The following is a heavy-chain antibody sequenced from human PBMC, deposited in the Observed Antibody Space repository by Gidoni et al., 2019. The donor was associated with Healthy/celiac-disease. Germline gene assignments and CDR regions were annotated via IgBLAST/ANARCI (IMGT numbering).Heavy chain of an antibody. J-gene: IGHJ6*02. V-gene: IGHV1-69*01. CDR1: GGTFSSYA. D-gene: IGHD2-2*02. Sequence: QVQLVQSGAEVKKPGSSVKVSCKASGGTFSSYAISWVRQAPGQGLEWMGGIIPIFGTANYAQKFQGRVTITADESTSTAYMELSSLRSEDTAVYYCARDCSSTSCYTPTGTTTYYYGMDVWGQGTTVTVSS. CDR3: ARDCSSTSCYTPTGTTTYYYGMDV. CDR2: IIPIFGTA.